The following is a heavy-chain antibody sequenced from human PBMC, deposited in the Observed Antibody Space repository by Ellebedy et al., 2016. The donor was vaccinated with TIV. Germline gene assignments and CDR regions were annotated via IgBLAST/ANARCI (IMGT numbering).Heavy chain of an antibody. V-gene: IGHV1-69*13. D-gene: IGHD3-3*01. Sequence: SVKVSCXASGGSFSSHTVNWIRQAPGQGLAWMGGIIPIFNTPNYAQTFQGRVTITADESTSTAYMELSSLRSEDTAVYYCAREGRYYNFWSGYYNSYNFDYWGQGTLVTVSS. J-gene: IGHJ4*02. CDR1: GGSFSSHT. CDR2: IIPIFNTP. CDR3: AREGRYYNFWSGYYNSYNFDY.